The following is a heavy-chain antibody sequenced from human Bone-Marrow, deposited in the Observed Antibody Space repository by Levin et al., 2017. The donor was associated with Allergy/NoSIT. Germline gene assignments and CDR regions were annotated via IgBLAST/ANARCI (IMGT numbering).Heavy chain of an antibody. CDR3: ARVRWLRWGLFDY. CDR1: GGSFSGYY. Sequence: PSETLSLTCAVYGGSFSGYYWSWIRQPPGKGLEWIGEINHSGSTNYNPSLKSRVTISVDTSKNQFSLKLSSVTAADTAVYYCARVRWLRWGLFDYWGQGTLVTVSS. J-gene: IGHJ4*02. D-gene: IGHD4-23*01. V-gene: IGHV4-34*01. CDR2: INHSGST.